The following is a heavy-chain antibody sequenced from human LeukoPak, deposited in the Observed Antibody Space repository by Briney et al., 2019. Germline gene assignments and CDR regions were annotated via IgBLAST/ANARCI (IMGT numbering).Heavy chain of an antibody. V-gene: IGHV4-59*13. CDR2: IYYSGSN. CDR1: GVCISSLY. D-gene: IGHD6-19*01. J-gene: IGHJ4*02. Sequence: SETLSLICSDSGVCISSLYWGWLPQPPGKGLEWIGYIYYSGSNNYNPSLKSRVTISVDTSKNQFSLKLSSVTAADTAVYYCAAHNLISSGWYVHWGQGTLVTVSS. CDR3: AAHNLISSGWYVH.